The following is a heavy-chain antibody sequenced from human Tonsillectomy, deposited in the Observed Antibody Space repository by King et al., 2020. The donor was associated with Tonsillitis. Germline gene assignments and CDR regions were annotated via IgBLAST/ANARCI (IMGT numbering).Heavy chain of an antibody. CDR1: GFTFNSYP. J-gene: IGHJ3*02. Sequence: VQLVESGGGVVQPGGSLRLSCAASGFTFNSYPMHWVRQAQGKGLEWVAVTSYDGSDKYNADSVKGRFTISRDNSKNTLRLQMNSLRAEDTAVYYCARGEGWELLPHAFDICGQGTMVTVSS. CDR3: ARGEGWELLPHAFDI. CDR2: TSYDGSDK. V-gene: IGHV3-30*01. D-gene: IGHD1-26*01.